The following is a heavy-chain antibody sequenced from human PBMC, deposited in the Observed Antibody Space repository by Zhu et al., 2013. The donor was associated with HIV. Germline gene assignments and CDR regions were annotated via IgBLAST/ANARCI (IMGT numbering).Heavy chain of an antibody. CDR1: GYTFTGYY. V-gene: IGHV1-2*02. Sequence: QVQLVQSGAEVKKPGASVKVSCKASGYTFTGYYMHWVRQAPGQGLEWMGWINPNSGGTNYAQKFQGRVTMTRDTSISTAYMELSRLRSDDTAVYYCAVSSDIVVVPAAHDAFDYLGPRDNGSPSLQ. J-gene: IGHJ3*02. D-gene: IGHD2-2*01. CDR2: INPNSGGT. CDR3: AVSSDIVVVPAAHDAFDY.